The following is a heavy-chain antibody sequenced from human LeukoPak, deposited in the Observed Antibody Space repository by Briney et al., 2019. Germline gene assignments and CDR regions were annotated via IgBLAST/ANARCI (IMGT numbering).Heavy chain of an antibody. V-gene: IGHV3-23*01. D-gene: IGHD3-22*01. J-gene: IGHJ4*02. Sequence: PGGSLRLSCAASGFTFTYAWMSWVRQAPGKGLEWVSAITGSGDSTYHADSVKGRFTISRDNSKNTLYLQMDSLRAEDAAVYYCAKANYHDSSGHYENLDYWGQGTLVTVSS. CDR1: GFTFTYAW. CDR2: ITGSGDST. CDR3: AKANYHDSSGHYENLDY.